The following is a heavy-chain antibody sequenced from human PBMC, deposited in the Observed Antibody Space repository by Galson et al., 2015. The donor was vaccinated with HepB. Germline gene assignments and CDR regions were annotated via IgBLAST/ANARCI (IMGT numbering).Heavy chain of an antibody. D-gene: IGHD3-10*01. CDR1: GYTFTSYY. Sequence: SVKVSCKASGYTFTSYYMHWVRQAPGQGLEWMGWINPNSGGTNYAQKFQGWVTMTRDTSISTAYMELSRLRSDDTAVYYCARGHYYGSGSYWRDAFDIWGQGTMVTVSS. CDR3: ARGHYYGSGSYWRDAFDI. V-gene: IGHV1-2*04. CDR2: INPNSGGT. J-gene: IGHJ3*02.